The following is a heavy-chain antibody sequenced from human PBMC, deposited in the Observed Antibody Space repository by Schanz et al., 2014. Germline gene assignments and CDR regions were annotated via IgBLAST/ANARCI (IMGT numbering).Heavy chain of an antibody. CDR2: VSRSTPDI. V-gene: IGHV3-48*01. CDR3: ARDRRNADLDY. Sequence: EVQLLESGGGLVQPGGSLRLSCAASGFTFSSYWMHWVRQVPGKGLVWVSYVSRSTPDIYYADSVKGRFTMSRDNAKNSLYLEMNSLRAEDTALYYCARDRRNADLDYWGQGTLVTVSS. CDR1: GFTFSSYW. D-gene: IGHD1-1*01. J-gene: IGHJ4*02.